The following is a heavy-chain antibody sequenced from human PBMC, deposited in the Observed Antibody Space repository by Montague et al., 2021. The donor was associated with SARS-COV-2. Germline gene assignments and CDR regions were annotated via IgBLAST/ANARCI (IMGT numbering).Heavy chain of an antibody. CDR1: GVAVNSGGYY. Sequence: SETLSLTCTVSGVAVNSGGYYWSWIRQSPGKGLEWIGEISDSGTSSYNPSLRSRVTISVGTTKTYFSLNLKSVTAADTAKYYCARKYYSDRPADYWGQGTLVTVSS. D-gene: IGHD3-22*01. CDR3: ARKYYSDRPADY. J-gene: IGHJ4*02. V-gene: IGHV4-61*03. CDR2: ISDSGTS.